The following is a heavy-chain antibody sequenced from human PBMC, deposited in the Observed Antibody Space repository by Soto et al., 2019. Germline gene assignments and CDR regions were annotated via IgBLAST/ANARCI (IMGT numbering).Heavy chain of an antibody. CDR2: IIPIFGTA. D-gene: IGHD6-13*01. CDR3: AKRAAVYGGWFDP. V-gene: IGHV1-69*01. Sequence: QVQLVQSGAEVKKPGSSVKVSCKASGGTFSSYAISWVRQAPGQGLEWMGGIIPIFGTANYAQKSQGRVTIAANESTSTAYMELSSLRSEYTAVYYCAKRAAVYGGWFDPWGQGTLVTVSS. CDR1: GGTFSSYA. J-gene: IGHJ5*02.